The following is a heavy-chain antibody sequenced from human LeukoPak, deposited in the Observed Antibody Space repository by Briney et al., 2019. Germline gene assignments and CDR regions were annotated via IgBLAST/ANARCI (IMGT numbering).Heavy chain of an antibody. J-gene: IGHJ6*02. CDR3: ARDNWNYGSSMDV. CDR1: GGSISRGGYS. D-gene: IGHD1-7*01. Sequence: SETLSLTCAVSGGSISRGGYSWSWIRQPPGKGLEWIGYIYHSGTTSYNPSLKSRVTMSVDRSKNQFSLKLSSVTAADTAVYHCARDNWNYGSSMDVWGQGTTVTVSS. CDR2: IYHSGTT. V-gene: IGHV4-30-2*01.